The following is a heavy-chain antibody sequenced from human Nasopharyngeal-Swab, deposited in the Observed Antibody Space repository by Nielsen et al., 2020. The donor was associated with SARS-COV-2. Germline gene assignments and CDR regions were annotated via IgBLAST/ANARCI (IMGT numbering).Heavy chain of an antibody. V-gene: IGHV3-23*01. Sequence: GGSLRLSCAASGFTFSSYAMSWVRQAPGKGLEWVSSISGSGGSTYYADSVKGRFTISRDNSKDTLYLQMNSLRAEDTAVYYCAKNCSGGSCLTPWGQGTLVTVSS. CDR3: AKNCSGGSCLTP. CDR1: GFTFSSYA. D-gene: IGHD2-15*01. J-gene: IGHJ5*02. CDR2: ISGSGGST.